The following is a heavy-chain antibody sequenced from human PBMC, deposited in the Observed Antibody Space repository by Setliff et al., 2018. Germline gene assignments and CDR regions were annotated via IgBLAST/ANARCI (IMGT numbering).Heavy chain of an antibody. D-gene: IGHD3-22*01. V-gene: IGHV1-18*01. J-gene: IGHJ6*03. CDR3: ARAGKYFDDTSGYYYDRDYYFYMDV. Sequence: AASVKVSCKASGYTFTSYGITWVRQAPGQGPEWMGWISTYNGKTKYAEKVQGRVTMSTDTSTSTAYMELRSLRSDDTAVYFCARAGKYFDDTSGYYYDRDYYFYMDVWGKGTTVTVSS. CDR2: ISTYNGKT. CDR1: GYTFTSYG.